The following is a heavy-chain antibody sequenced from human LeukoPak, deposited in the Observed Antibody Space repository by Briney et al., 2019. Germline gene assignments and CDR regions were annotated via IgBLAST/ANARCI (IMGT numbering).Heavy chain of an antibody. D-gene: IGHD3-10*01. CDR1: GFTFSSYW. CDR2: IKQDGSEK. Sequence: GGSLRLSCAASGFTFSSYWMSWVRQAPGKGLEWVANIKQDGSEKYYVDSVKGRFTISRDNAKNSLYLQMNSLRAEDTAVYYCARDPYLGFGELLRAFDIWGQGTMVTVSS. J-gene: IGHJ3*02. V-gene: IGHV3-7*01. CDR3: ARDPYLGFGELLRAFDI.